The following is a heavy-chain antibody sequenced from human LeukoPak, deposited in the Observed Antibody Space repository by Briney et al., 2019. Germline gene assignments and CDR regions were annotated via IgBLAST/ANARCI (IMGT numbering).Heavy chain of an antibody. CDR3: AREPGGARGYSYGYGYYYYMDV. V-gene: IGHV4-39*07. D-gene: IGHD5-18*01. CDR2: LLAGGHGT. J-gene: IGHJ6*03. CDR1: RGSVTSSGHC. Sequence: SETLSLTCTVSRGSVTSSGHCWGWIRQAPGQGLEWIGSLLAGGHGTYYNPSPSFKGRVTIFADTSTNEFSLKLGSVTAADTAVYYCAREPGGARGYSYGYGYYYYMDVWGKGTTVTVSS.